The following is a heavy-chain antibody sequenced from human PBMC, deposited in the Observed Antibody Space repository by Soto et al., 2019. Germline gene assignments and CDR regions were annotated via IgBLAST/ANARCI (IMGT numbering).Heavy chain of an antibody. J-gene: IGHJ6*02. V-gene: IGHV4-59*01. D-gene: IGHD3-16*02. Sequence: SETLSLTCTVSGGSISSYYWSWIRQPPGKGLEWIGYIYYSGSTNYNPSLKSRVTISVDTSKNQFSLKLSSVTAADTAVYYCARDSPSYYDYVWGSYRSLDVWGQGITVTVSS. CDR1: GGSISSYY. CDR3: ARDSPSYYDYVWGSYRSLDV. CDR2: IYYSGST.